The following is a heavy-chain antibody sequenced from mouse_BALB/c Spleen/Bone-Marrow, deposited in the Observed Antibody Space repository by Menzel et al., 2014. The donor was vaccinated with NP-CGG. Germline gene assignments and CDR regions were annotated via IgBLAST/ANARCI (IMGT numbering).Heavy chain of an antibody. CDR3: ARDWDEAYYFDY. CDR1: GYTFTSYW. V-gene: IGHV1S81*02. D-gene: IGHD4-1*01. CDR2: INPSNGRT. J-gene: IGHJ2*01. Sequence: QVQLQQSGAELVKPGASVKLSCKASGYTFTSYWMHWVKQRPGQGLEWIGEINPSNGRTNYNEKFKSKATLTVDKSSSTAYMQLSSLTSEVSAVYYCARDWDEAYYFDYWGQGTTLTVPS.